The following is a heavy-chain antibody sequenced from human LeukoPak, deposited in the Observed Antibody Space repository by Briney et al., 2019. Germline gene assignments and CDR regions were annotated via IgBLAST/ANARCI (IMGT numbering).Heavy chain of an antibody. J-gene: IGHJ4*02. Sequence: PPETLSLTCTVSGGSIISYYWSWIRQPPGKGMEWIGYIYYSGSTNYNPSLKSRVTISVDTSKNQFSLKLSSVTAADTAVYYCARDSDYVGVFDYWGQGTLVTVSS. CDR3: ARDSDYVGVFDY. V-gene: IGHV4-59*01. CDR2: IYYSGST. CDR1: GGSIISYY. D-gene: IGHD4-23*01.